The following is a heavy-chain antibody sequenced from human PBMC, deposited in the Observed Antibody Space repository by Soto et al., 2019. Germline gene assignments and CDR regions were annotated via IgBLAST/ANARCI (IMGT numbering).Heavy chain of an antibody. CDR2: IVVGSGNT. CDR1: GFTFTSSA. J-gene: IGHJ6*02. D-gene: IGHD3-9*01. Sequence: AASVKVSCKASGFTFTSSAVQWVRQAGGQRLEWIGWIVVGSGNTNYAQKFQERVTITRDMSTSTAYMELSSLRSEDTAVYYCAADQYPITSRYINYYYYYGMDVWGQGTTVTVSS. CDR3: AADQYPITSRYINYYYYYGMDV. V-gene: IGHV1-58*01.